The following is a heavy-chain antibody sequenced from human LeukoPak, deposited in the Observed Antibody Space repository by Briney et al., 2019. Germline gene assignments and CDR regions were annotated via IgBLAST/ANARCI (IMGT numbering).Heavy chain of an antibody. J-gene: IGHJ4*02. D-gene: IGHD2-2*01. CDR3: ARVRDSYCSSTSCYYFDY. V-gene: IGHV1-2*02. CDR1: GYTFTGYY. Sequence: ASVKVSCKASGYTFTGYYMHWVRQAPGQGLEWKGWINPNSGGTNYAQKFQGRVTMTRDTSISTAYMELSRLRSDDTAVYYCARVRDSYCSSTSCYYFDYWGQGTLVTVSS. CDR2: INPNSGGT.